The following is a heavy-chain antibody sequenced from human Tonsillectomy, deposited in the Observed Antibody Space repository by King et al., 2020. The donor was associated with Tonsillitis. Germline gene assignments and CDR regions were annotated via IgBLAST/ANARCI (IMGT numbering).Heavy chain of an antibody. CDR1: GGSISSNNW. V-gene: IGHV4-4*02. CDR3: ASAGGTYYSLSGTFVSGNFDP. D-gene: IGHD3-10*01. Sequence: VQLQESGPGLVKPSGTLSLTCAVSGGSISSNNWWSWVRQTPGKGLEGIGEIFHSGSTNYNPSLRSRITMSVDKSKNPFCLKLTPVTAADTAVYYCASAGGTYYSLSGTFVSGNFDPWGQGTLVTVSS. CDR2: IFHSGST. J-gene: IGHJ5*02.